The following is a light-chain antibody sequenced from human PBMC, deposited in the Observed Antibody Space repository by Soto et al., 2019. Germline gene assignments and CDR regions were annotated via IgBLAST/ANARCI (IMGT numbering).Light chain of an antibody. CDR2: AAS. J-gene: IGKJ4*01. CDR1: QGISSY. CDR3: QQLNSYPLT. V-gene: IGKV1-9*01. Sequence: IQLTQSPSSLSASVGDRVTITCWASQGISSYLAWYQQKPGKAPKLLIYAASTLQSGVPSRLRGSGYGTDLTITISSMQTEDFETYYCQQLNSYPLTFGGGTKVDI.